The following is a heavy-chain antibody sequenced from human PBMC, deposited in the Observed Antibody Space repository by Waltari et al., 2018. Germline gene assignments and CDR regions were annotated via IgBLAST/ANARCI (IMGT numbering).Heavy chain of an antibody. D-gene: IGHD6-13*01. CDR1: GGSFGCYD. Sequence: QVQLQLWGAGLLRPSESLSLTCSVHGGSFGCYDWRWIRQPPGKGLEWIGEINHSGSTNYNPSLKSRVTISVDTSKNQFSLKLSSVTAADTAVYYCARGLPGIAAAGFWGQGTLVTVSS. V-gene: IGHV4-34*01. CDR3: ARGLPGIAAAGF. J-gene: IGHJ4*02. CDR2: INHSGST.